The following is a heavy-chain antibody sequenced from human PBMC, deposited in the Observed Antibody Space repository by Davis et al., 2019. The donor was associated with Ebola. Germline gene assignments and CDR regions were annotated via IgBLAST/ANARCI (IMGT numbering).Heavy chain of an antibody. CDR1: GFTFSSYA. J-gene: IGHJ6*02. D-gene: IGHD5-12*01. CDR2: ISGSGGST. CDR3: ARAGYSGYDPLTNYYYYYGIDV. V-gene: IGHV3-23*01. Sequence: GESLKISCAASGFTFSSYAMSWVRQAPGKGLEWVSAISGSGGSTYYADSVKGRFTISRDNSKNTLYLQMNSLRAEDTAVYYCARAGYSGYDPLTNYYYYYGIDVWGQGTTVTVSS.